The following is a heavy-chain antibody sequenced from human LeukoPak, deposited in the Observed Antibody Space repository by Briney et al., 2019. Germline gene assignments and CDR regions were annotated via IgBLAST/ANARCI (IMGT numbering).Heavy chain of an antibody. CDR2: IYSEGST. CDR1: GFTVSNTY. CDR3: ARLHRRQFTSFDY. V-gene: IGHV3-53*01. J-gene: IGHJ4*02. D-gene: IGHD4-11*01. Sequence: PGGSLRLPCAASGFTVSNTYISWVRQAPGKGLEWGSAIYSEGSTYYLDSVRGRFIISRDSSNNTLYLQMNRLRGDDTAVYYCARLHRRQFTSFDYWGQGTLITVS.